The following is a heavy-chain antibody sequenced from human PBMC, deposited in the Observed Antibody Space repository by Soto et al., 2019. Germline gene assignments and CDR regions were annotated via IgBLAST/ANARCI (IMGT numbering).Heavy chain of an antibody. Sequence: PGGSLRLSCAASGFTFSDYYMIWIRQAPGKGLEWVSYISSSGSTIYYADSVKGRFTISRDNAKNSLYRQMNSLRAEDTAVYYCARDMAYYDFWSGYHREYWGQGTLVPVSS. V-gene: IGHV3-11*01. D-gene: IGHD3-3*01. CDR1: GFTFSDYY. CDR3: ARDMAYYDFWSGYHREY. CDR2: ISSSGSTI. J-gene: IGHJ4*02.